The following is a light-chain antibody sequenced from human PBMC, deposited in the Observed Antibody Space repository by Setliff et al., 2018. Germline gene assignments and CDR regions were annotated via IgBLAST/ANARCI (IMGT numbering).Light chain of an antibody. V-gene: IGLV2-23*02. J-gene: IGLJ3*02. CDR3: CSYAGSFNWV. Sequence: QSALTQPASVSGSPGQSITISCTGTSSDVGSYNLVSWYQQHPGKAPKLMIYEVSKRPSGVSNRFSGSKSGNTASLTISGLQAEDEADYYCCSYAGSFNWVFGGGTKGTVL. CDR2: EVS. CDR1: SSDVGSYNL.